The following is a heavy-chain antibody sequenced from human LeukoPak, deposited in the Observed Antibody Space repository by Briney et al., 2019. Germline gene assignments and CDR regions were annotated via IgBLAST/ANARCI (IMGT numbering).Heavy chain of an antibody. V-gene: IGHV4-4*07. CDR1: GGSISSYY. CDR2: IYTSGST. CDR3: ARLTYYYDSSGYYYFDY. J-gene: IGHJ4*02. D-gene: IGHD3-22*01. Sequence: SETLSLTCTVSGGSISSYYWSWIRQPAGKGLEWIGRIYTSGSTNYNPSLKSRVTMSVDTSKNQFSLKLSSVTAADTAVYYCARLTYYYDSSGYYYFDYWGQGTLVTVSS.